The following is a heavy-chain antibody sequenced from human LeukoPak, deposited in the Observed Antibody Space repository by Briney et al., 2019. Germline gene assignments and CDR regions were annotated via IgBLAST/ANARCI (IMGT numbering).Heavy chain of an antibody. V-gene: IGHV1-2*02. CDR2: MNPSDNGV. CDR3: TTNAAALDY. J-gene: IGHJ4*02. D-gene: IGHD6-13*01. Sequence: GASVKVSYKASGYTFTDHYIHWVRQAPGQGLEWVGWMNPSDNGVNYAQKFQGRVAMTRDTSISTAYVEVTRLTSDDTAVYYCTTNAAALDYWGQGTLVTVSS. CDR1: GYTFTDHY.